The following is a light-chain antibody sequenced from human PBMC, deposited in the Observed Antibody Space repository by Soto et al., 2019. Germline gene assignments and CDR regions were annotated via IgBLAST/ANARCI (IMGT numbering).Light chain of an antibody. CDR1: QRVLDTSSKKNY. J-gene: IGKJ4*01. CDR3: QQFYATPLT. Sequence: DIVMTQSPASLPVSLGARATINCKSSQRVLDTSSKKNYIAWYQQKPGQPPKLLIFWASTRESGVPDRFSGSGSGTDFTLTISSLQAEDVAVYYCQQFYATPLTFGGGTKVEIK. CDR2: WAS. V-gene: IGKV4-1*01.